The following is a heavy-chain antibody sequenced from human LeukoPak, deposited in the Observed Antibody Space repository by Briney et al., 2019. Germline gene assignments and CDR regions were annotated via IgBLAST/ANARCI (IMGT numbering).Heavy chain of an antibody. V-gene: IGHV1-46*01. J-gene: IGHJ4*02. Sequence: GASVKVSCKASGYTFTTYYVHWVRQAPGQGLEWMGIINPSGGSTTYAQKFRGRLTMTRDMSTSTVYMELSRLRSDDTAVYYCAKDHQGFGELDPWDYWGQGTLVTVSS. CDR1: GYTFTTYY. CDR3: AKDHQGFGELDPWDY. CDR2: INPSGGST. D-gene: IGHD3-10*01.